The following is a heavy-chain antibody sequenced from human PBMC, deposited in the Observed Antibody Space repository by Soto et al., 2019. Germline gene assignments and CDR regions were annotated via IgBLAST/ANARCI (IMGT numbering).Heavy chain of an antibody. V-gene: IGHV3-21*01. CDR1: GFTFSSYS. CDR3: ARDVITTIVVASFDI. CDR2: ISSSSSYI. D-gene: IGHD3-22*01. Sequence: PGGSLRLSCAASGFTFSSYSMNWVRQAPGKGLEWVSSISSSSSYIYYADSVKGRFTISRDNAKNSLYLQMNSLRAEDTAVYYCARDVITTIVVASFDIWGQGTMVTVSS. J-gene: IGHJ3*02.